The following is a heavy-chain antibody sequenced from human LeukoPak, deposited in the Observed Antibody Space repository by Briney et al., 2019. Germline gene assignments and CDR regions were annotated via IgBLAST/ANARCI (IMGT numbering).Heavy chain of an antibody. V-gene: IGHV3-30*02. Sequence: GGSLRLSCAASGFTFSSYGMHWVRQAPGKGLEWVAFIRYDGSNKYYAESVKGRFTISRDNSKNTLYLQMNSLRAEDTAVYYCAKDLGLWFGELPNPFDYWGQGTLVTVSS. CDR3: AKDLGLWFGELPNPFDY. CDR2: IRYDGSNK. CDR1: GFTFSSYG. D-gene: IGHD3-10*01. J-gene: IGHJ4*02.